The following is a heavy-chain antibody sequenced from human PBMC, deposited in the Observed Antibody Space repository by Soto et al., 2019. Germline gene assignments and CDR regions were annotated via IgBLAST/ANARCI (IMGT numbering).Heavy chain of an antibody. J-gene: IGHJ2*01. CDR2: IYDSGST. D-gene: IGHD4-17*01. V-gene: IGHV4-31*03. Sequence: QVQLQESGPGLVKPSQTLSLTCTVSGGSISSGFYYWSWIRQHPGKGLEGIGYIYDSGSTYYSPSLNSRVNLFVDKSKSQSSPELSSLSAADTAMYFCASAKAMTTAGGWFRYFDLWGRGTLVPVSS. CDR3: ASAKAMTTAGGWFRYFDL. CDR1: GGSISSGFYY.